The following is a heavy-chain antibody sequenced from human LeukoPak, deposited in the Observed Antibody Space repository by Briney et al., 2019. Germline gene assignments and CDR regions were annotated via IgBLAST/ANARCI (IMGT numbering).Heavy chain of an antibody. J-gene: IGHJ5*02. V-gene: IGHV4-59*01. CDR3: ARERGHDYGDQNWFDP. D-gene: IGHD4-17*01. CDR1: GGSISSYY. Sequence: PSETLSLTCTVSGGSISSYYWSWIRQPPGKGLEWIGYIYYSGSTNYNPSLKSRVTISVDTSKNQFSLKLSSVTAADTAVYYCARERGHDYGDQNWFDPWGQGTLVTVSS. CDR2: IYYSGST.